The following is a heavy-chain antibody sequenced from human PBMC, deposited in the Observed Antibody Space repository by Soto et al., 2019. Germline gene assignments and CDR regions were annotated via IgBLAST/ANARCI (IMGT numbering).Heavy chain of an antibody. J-gene: IGHJ6*02. CDR1: GFTFSSYA. Sequence: GGSLRLSCAASGFTFSSYAMSWVRQAPGKGLEWVSAISGSGGSTYYADSVKGRFTISRDNSKNTLYLQMNSLRAEDTAVYYCATGRGVNFYYGMDVWGQGTTVTAP. CDR2: ISGSGGST. CDR3: ATGRGVNFYYGMDV. V-gene: IGHV3-23*01. D-gene: IGHD3-10*01.